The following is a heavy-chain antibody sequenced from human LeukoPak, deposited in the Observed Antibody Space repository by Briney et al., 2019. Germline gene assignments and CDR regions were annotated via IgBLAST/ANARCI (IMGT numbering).Heavy chain of an antibody. D-gene: IGHD1-26*01. Sequence: GGSLRLSWAAAGFTFSSYWRHWVRQAPGKGLVWVSRINTDGSSTTYSDSVKGRFTISRDNSQNTLYLQMNSLRAEDTAVYYCASGGSYSYYYFDRWGQGTLVTVSS. CDR2: INTDGSST. J-gene: IGHJ4*02. CDR1: GFTFSSYW. CDR3: ASGGSYSYYYFDR. V-gene: IGHV3-74*03.